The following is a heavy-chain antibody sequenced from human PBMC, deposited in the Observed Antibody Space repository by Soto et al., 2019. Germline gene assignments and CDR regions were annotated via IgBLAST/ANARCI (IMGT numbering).Heavy chain of an antibody. CDR3: ARGLGDSDQNFFDI. J-gene: IGHJ4*02. V-gene: IGHV4-31*03. D-gene: IGHD5-18*01. CDR1: GGSINGGGSY. Sequence: QVQLQESGPGLVKPSQTLSLTCTVPGGSINGGGSYWTWIRQHPGKGLEWFGNIYNSGTTYYNPSLDGRISISLDTSTTQFSLKGTSANAADSAMYYCARGLGDSDQNFFDIWGQGIRVTVSS. CDR2: IYNSGTT.